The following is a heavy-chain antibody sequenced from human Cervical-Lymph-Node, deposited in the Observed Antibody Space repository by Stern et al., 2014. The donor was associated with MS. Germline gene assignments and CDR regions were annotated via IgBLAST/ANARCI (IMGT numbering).Heavy chain of an antibody. CDR3: AREGSVTNALDI. D-gene: IGHD3-10*01. Sequence: VQLVESGAEVKNPGASVRVSCKASGYTFTDYYFHWVRQSSGHGLEWMGRINPHNGGTDYAQKFQGRVTITRDRSINTAYMHLSSLTSDDAAVYYCAREGSVTNALDIWGQGTMVSVSS. CDR1: GYTFTDYY. CDR2: INPHNGGT. J-gene: IGHJ3*02. V-gene: IGHV1-2*06.